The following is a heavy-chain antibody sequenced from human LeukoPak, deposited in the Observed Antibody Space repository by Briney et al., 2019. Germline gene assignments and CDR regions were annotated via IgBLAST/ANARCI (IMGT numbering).Heavy chain of an antibody. Sequence: ASVKVSCKASGYTFTDYYMHWVRQAPGQGLEWMGWINPNSGGTNYEQKFQGRVTMTRDTSISTAYMELSRLRSDDTAVYYCASGYSGYQSYYYMDVWGKGTTVTVSS. CDR1: GYTFTDYY. D-gene: IGHD5-12*01. CDR2: INPNSGGT. CDR3: ASGYSGYQSYYYMDV. J-gene: IGHJ6*03. V-gene: IGHV1-2*02.